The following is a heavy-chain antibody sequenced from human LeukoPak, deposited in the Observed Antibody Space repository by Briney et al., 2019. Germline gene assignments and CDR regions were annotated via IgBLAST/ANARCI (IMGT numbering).Heavy chain of an antibody. Sequence: SVKVSCKASGGTFSSYAISWVRQAPGQGLEWMGGIIPIFGTANYAQKFQGRVTITADESTSTAYMELSSLRSEDTAVYYCASCTSCYRGMEYYYYYMDVWGKGTTVTVSS. CDR2: IIPIFGTA. CDR1: GGTFSSYA. D-gene: IGHD2-2*01. J-gene: IGHJ6*03. V-gene: IGHV1-69*13. CDR3: ASCTSCYRGMEYYYYYMDV.